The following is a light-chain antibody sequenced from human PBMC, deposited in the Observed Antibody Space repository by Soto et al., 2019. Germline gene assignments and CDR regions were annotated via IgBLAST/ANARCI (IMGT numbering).Light chain of an antibody. CDR1: QSISDT. V-gene: IGKV3-20*01. CDR2: GAS. Sequence: EIVMTQSPVTQTVSPGGRATLYCRASQSISDTLAWYQQKPGQAPRLLIYGASSRATGIPARFSGSGSGTDFTLTISRLEPEDFAVYYCRQYGTSLGFPVGGGTKVDIK. CDR3: RQYGTSLGFP. J-gene: IGKJ4*01.